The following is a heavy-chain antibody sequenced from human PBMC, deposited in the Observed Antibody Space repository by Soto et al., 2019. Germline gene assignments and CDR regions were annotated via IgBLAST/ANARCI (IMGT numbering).Heavy chain of an antibody. CDR1: GYTFTGYY. Sequence: VKVSCKASGYTFTGYYMHWVRQAPGQGLEWMGWINPNSGGTNYAQKFQGWVTMTRDTSISTAYMELSRLRSDDTAVYYCARDLGYCSGGSCYPSPNAFDIWGQGTMVTVSS. CDR2: INPNSGGT. V-gene: IGHV1-2*04. D-gene: IGHD2-15*01. J-gene: IGHJ3*02. CDR3: ARDLGYCSGGSCYPSPNAFDI.